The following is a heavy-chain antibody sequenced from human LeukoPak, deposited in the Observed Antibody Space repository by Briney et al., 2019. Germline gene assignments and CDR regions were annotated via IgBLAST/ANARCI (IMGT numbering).Heavy chain of an antibody. J-gene: IGHJ5*02. CDR3: ARFTSSGFLDL. Sequence: GGSLRLSCAASGFTFSSYAMSWVRQAPGKGLERVSAISGSGGSTYYADSVKGRFTISRDNSKNTLSLQLSSLRAEDTAVYYCARFTSSGFLDLWGQGTLVTVSS. CDR2: ISGSGGST. CDR1: GFTFSSYA. D-gene: IGHD3-22*01. V-gene: IGHV3-23*01.